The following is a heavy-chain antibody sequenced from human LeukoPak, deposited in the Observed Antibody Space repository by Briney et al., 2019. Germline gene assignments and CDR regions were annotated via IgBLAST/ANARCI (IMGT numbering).Heavy chain of an antibody. Sequence: ESGGSLRLSCAASGFTFSSYAMSWVRQAPGKGLEWVAFIRYDGSNKYYADSVKGRFTISRDNSKNTLYLQMNSLRAEDTAVYYCAKKVGGYFDYWGQGTLVTVSS. CDR2: IRYDGSNK. D-gene: IGHD3-16*01. J-gene: IGHJ4*02. CDR1: GFTFSSYA. CDR3: AKKVGGYFDY. V-gene: IGHV3-30*02.